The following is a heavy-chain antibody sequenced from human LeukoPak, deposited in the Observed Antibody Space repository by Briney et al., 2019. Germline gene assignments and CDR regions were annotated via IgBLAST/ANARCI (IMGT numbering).Heavy chain of an antibody. V-gene: IGHV3-30*18. J-gene: IGHJ5*02. D-gene: IGHD1-7*01. Sequence: PGGSLRLSCAASGFTFGSYGMHWIRQAPGKGLEWVAVTSHDGSNTYYVDSVKGRFIISRDNSKNTLYLQMNSLRAEDTAVYYCAKDSANWNYDWFDPWGQGTLVTVSS. CDR1: GFTFGSYG. CDR2: TSHDGSNT. CDR3: AKDSANWNYDWFDP.